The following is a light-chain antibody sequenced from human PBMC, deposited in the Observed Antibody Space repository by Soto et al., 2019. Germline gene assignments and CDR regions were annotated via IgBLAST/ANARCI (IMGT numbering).Light chain of an antibody. Sequence: DIQMTQSPSSLSASVEARVTITCRTSQSISSYLNWYQQKPGKVPKLLIYAASSLQSGVPSRFSGSGSGTDFTLTISSLQPEDFATYYCQQSYSTPRTFGQGTKVDIK. CDR2: AAS. J-gene: IGKJ1*01. CDR3: QQSYSTPRT. V-gene: IGKV1-39*01. CDR1: QSISSY.